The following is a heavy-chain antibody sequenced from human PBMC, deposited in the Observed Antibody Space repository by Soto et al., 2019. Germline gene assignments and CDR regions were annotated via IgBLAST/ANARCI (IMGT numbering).Heavy chain of an antibody. CDR1: CVSISSFTFY. D-gene: IGHD3-22*01. V-gene: IGHV4-31*03. J-gene: IGHJ4*02. Sequence: SETLPLTCPFSCVSISSFTFYWSWNPPHPGKGLEWIGYIYYSGSTYYNPSLKSRVTISVDTSKNQFSLKLSSVTAADTAVYYCARGPYYYDSSGYSLDYWGQGTLVTVSS. CDR3: ARGPYYYDSSGYSLDY. CDR2: IYYSGST.